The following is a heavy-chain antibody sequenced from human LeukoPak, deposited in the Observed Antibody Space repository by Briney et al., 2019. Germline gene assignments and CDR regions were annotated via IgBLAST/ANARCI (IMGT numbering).Heavy chain of an antibody. CDR1: GFTFSSYS. J-gene: IGHJ4*02. V-gene: IGHV3-48*04. Sequence: GGSLRLSCAAAGFTFSSYSMNWGRQAPGEGLGWGSYISSSSSTIYYADSVRGGFTISRDNVKNSLYLRMNSLRAEDTALYYSARAGGYKYPTLGYWGRGTLVTVSS. D-gene: IGHD5-24*01. CDR3: ARAGGYKYPTLGY. CDR2: ISSSSSTI.